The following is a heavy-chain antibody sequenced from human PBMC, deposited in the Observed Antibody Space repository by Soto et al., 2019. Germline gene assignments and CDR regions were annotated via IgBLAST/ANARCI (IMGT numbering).Heavy chain of an antibody. Sequence: QVQLQESGPGLVKPSGTLSLTCTVSGGSTSNYYWSWIRQPPGKGLDWIGYVYSSGSTYYNPSLTRRVTISVDASKNQFSLKLSSVTAADTAVYYCARGSNYYYFDSWGQGALVTVSS. D-gene: IGHD3-10*01. CDR1: GGSTSNYY. V-gene: IGHV4-59*01. J-gene: IGHJ4*02. CDR2: VYSSGST. CDR3: ARGSNYYYFDS.